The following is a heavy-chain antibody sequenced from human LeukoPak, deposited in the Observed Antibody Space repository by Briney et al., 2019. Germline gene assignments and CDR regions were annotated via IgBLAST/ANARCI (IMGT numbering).Heavy chain of an antibody. CDR2: IYDSGGT. J-gene: IGHJ4*02. V-gene: IGHV4-59*01. Sequence: PSETLSLTCTVSGGSISSYYWRWIRQPPGKGLEWIGYIYDSGGTNYNPSLKRRGTISVDTSKNQFSLKLSSVTAADTAVYYCARGVREREYYYDSSGYYFRYYFDYWGQGTLVTVSS. D-gene: IGHD3-22*01. CDR3: ARGVREREYYYDSSGYYFRYYFDY. CDR1: GGSISSYY.